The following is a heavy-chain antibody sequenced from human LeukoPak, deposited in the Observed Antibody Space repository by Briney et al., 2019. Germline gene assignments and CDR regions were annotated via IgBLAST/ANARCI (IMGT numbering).Heavy chain of an antibody. V-gene: IGHV3-30*02. J-gene: IGHJ4*02. CDR1: GFTFSSYG. CDR2: IRYDGSDK. CDR3: AKTEYSSSLGDY. D-gene: IGHD6-6*01. Sequence: GGSLRLSCAASGFTFSSYGMHWVRQAPGKGLEWVAFIRYDGSDKYYADSVKGRFTISRDNSKNTLYLQMNSLRAEDTAVYYCAKTEYSSSLGDYWGQGTLVTVSS.